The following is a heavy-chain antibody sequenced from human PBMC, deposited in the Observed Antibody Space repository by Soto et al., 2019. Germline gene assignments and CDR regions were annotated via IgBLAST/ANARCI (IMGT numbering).Heavy chain of an antibody. CDR2: IYESGST. CDR1: GDTISNTYY. D-gene: IGHD2-15*01. J-gene: IGHJ5*02. V-gene: IGHV4-38-2*02. CDR3: ARVKAEIVVVTRLLYRINWFDP. Sequence: SETLSLTCSVSGDTISNTYYWGWIRQPPGKGLEWIGTIYESGSTYYNPSLHRRVIMSVDTSKNQFSLKLTSVTAADTAVYFCARVKAEIVVVTRLLYRINWFDPWGPGIQVTVSS.